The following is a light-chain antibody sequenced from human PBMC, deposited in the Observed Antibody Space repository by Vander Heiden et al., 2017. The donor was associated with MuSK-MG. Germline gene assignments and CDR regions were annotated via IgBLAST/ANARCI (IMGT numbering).Light chain of an antibody. CDR2: KNS. CDR1: SSNIGGNT. J-gene: IGLJ2*01. Sequence: QSVLPQPPSASGTPGQRVTMSCSGSSSNIGGNTVNWYQQPPGAAPKLLIYKNSQRPSGVPDRFSGSKSASSASLAISGLQSEDEADYYCAAWDDRLNGVVFGGGTKLTVL. V-gene: IGLV1-44*01. CDR3: AAWDDRLNGVV.